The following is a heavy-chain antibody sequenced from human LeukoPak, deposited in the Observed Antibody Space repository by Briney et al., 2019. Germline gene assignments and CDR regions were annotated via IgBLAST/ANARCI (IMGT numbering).Heavy chain of an antibody. J-gene: IGHJ6*03. CDR2: ISGSGNSI. CDR3: ARQNRDYGRGWQYYHMDV. V-gene: IGHV3-11*04. D-gene: IGHD4-17*01. Sequence: GGSLRLSCAASGFTFSDYYMSWVRQAPGKGLEWVSYISGSGNSIYYADSVKGRFTSSRDNAKNSLYLQMNSLRAEDTAVYYCARQNRDYGRGWQYYHMDVWGKGTTVTVCS. CDR1: GFTFSDYY.